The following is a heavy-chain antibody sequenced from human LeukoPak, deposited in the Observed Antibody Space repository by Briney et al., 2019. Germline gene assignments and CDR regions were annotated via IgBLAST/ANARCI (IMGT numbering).Heavy chain of an antibody. Sequence: ASVKVSCKASGYTFTSYDINWVRQAPGQGLEWMGWINPNSGGTNYAQKFQGRVTMTRDTSISTAYMELSRLRSDDTAVYYCARDYYYDSSGYYYTPHYYGMDVWGQGATVTVSS. D-gene: IGHD3-22*01. CDR2: INPNSGGT. J-gene: IGHJ6*02. CDR3: ARDYYYDSSGYYYTPHYYGMDV. V-gene: IGHV1-2*02. CDR1: GYTFTSYD.